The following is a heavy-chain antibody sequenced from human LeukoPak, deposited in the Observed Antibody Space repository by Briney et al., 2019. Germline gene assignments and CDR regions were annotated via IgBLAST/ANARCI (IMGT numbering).Heavy chain of an antibody. J-gene: IGHJ4*02. D-gene: IGHD3-10*01. CDR2: INPNSGGT. CDR3: ARIGKWFGESRRPFDY. Sequence: ASVKVSCKASGYTFTGYYMHWVRQAPGQGLEWMGWINPNSGGTNYAQKFQGRVTMTRDTSISTAYMELSRLRSDDTAVYYCARIGKWFGESRRPFDYWGQGTLVTVSS. V-gene: IGHV1-2*02. CDR1: GYTFTGYY.